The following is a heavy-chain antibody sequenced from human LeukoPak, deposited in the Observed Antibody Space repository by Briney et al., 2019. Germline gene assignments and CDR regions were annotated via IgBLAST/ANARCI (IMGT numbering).Heavy chain of an antibody. CDR1: GESFSGFY. J-gene: IGHJ4*02. D-gene: IGHD3-22*01. CDR2: VTHSGST. V-gene: IGHV4-34*01. CDR3: ARRGLLPFDY. Sequence: SETLSLTCAVYGESFSGFYWSWIRQPPGKGLEWIGEVTHSGSTNYNPSLKSRVTVSVDTSKNQFSLRLNSVTAADTAVYYCARRGLLPFDYWGQGILVTVSS.